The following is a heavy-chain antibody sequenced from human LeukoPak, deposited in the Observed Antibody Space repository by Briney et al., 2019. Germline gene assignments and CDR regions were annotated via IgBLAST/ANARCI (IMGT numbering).Heavy chain of an antibody. V-gene: IGHV1-69*05. CDR3: ARDWLELPGWFDP. Sequence: GASVKVSCKASGGTFGSYAISWVRQAPGQVLEWMGGIIPIFGTANYAQKLQGRVTMTTDTSTSTAYMELRSLRSDDTAVYYCARDWLELPGWFDPWGQGTLVTVSS. CDR1: GGTFGSYA. J-gene: IGHJ5*02. CDR2: IIPIFGTA. D-gene: IGHD1-7*01.